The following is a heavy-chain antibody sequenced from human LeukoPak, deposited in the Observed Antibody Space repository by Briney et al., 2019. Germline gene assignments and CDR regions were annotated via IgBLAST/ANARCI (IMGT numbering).Heavy chain of an antibody. CDR3: AKDGGSIVGVTNYFDY. CDR2: IWYDGSNK. J-gene: IGHJ4*02. Sequence: GGSLRLSCAASGFTFSSYGMHWVRQAPGKGLEWVAVIWYDGSNKYYADSVKGRFTISRDNSKNTLYLQMNSLRAEDTAVYYCAKDGGSIVGVTNYFDYWGQGTLVTVSS. CDR1: GFTFSSYG. V-gene: IGHV3-33*06. D-gene: IGHD1-26*01.